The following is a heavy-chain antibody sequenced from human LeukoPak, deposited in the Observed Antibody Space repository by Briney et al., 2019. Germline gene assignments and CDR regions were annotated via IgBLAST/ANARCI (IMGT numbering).Heavy chain of an antibody. J-gene: IGHJ3*02. CDR2: ISYDGSNK. Sequence: PGRSLRLSGAASGFTFSSYAMHWVRQAPGKGLEWVAVISYDGSNKYYADSVKGRFTISRDNSKNTLYLQMNSLRAEDTAVYYCAREGLGYCSSTSCYTPRYAFDIWGQGTMVTVSS. V-gene: IGHV3-30*01. CDR3: AREGLGYCSSTSCYTPRYAFDI. D-gene: IGHD2-2*02. CDR1: GFTFSSYA.